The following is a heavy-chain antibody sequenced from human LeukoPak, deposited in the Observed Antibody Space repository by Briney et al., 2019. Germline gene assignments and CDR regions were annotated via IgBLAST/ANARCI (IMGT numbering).Heavy chain of an antibody. V-gene: IGHV3-9*01. CDR3: AKDKDWNYYYYYMDV. Sequence: GGSLRLSCAASGFTFDDYAMHWVRHAPGKGLEWVSGISWNSGSIGYADSVKGRFTISRDNAKNSLYLQMNSLRAEDTALYHCAKDKDWNYYYYYMDVWGKGTTVTVSS. D-gene: IGHD3/OR15-3a*01. CDR2: ISWNSGSI. J-gene: IGHJ6*03. CDR1: GFTFDDYA.